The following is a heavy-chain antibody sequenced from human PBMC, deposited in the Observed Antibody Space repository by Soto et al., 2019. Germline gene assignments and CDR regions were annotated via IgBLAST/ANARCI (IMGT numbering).Heavy chain of an antibody. J-gene: IGHJ1*01. CDR3: AKGVPGIAVAGTGYFQH. CDR1: GFTFSSYA. Sequence: EVQLLESGGGLVQPGGPLRLSCAASGFTFSSYAMSWVRQAPGKGLEWVSGISGSGDSTYYADSVKGRFTISRDNSKKTVYLQMNSLRAEDTAVYYCAKGVPGIAVAGTGYFQHWGQGTLVTVSS. V-gene: IGHV3-23*01. CDR2: ISGSGDST. D-gene: IGHD6-19*01.